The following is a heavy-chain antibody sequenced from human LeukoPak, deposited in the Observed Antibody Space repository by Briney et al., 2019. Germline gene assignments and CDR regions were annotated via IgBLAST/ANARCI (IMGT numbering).Heavy chain of an antibody. CDR3: ARDYVWGSYRYFDY. CDR2: IYTSGST. V-gene: IGHV4-4*07. J-gene: IGHJ4*02. Sequence: PSETLSLTCTVSGGSISSYYWSWIRQPAGKGLEWIGRIYTSGSTNYNPSLKSRVTMSVDTPKNQFSLKLSSVTAADTAVYYCARDYVWGSYRYFDYWGQGTLVTVSS. D-gene: IGHD3-16*02. CDR1: GGSISSYY.